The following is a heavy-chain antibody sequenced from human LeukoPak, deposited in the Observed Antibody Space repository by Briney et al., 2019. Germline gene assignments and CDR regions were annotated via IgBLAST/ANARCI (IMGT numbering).Heavy chain of an antibody. D-gene: IGHD5-18*01. CDR3: TTALGPGIRGYSYGDFDY. V-gene: IGHV3-15*01. CDR1: AFTFSNAW. CDR2: IKRKTDGGTT. J-gene: IGHJ4*02. Sequence: GGSLRLSCAASAFTFSNAWMSWVRQAPGKGLEWVGRIKRKTDGGTTDYAAPVKGRFTISRDDSKNTLYLQMNSLKTEDTAVYYCTTALGPGIRGYSYGDFDYWGQGTLVTVSS.